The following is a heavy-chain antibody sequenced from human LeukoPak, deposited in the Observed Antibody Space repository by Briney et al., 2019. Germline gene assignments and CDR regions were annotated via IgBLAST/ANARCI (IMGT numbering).Heavy chain of an antibody. J-gene: IGHJ4*02. CDR1: GYSFTSYW. Sequence: KISCKGSGYSFTSYWISWVRQAPGQGLEWMGRIIPILGIANYAQKFQGRVTITADKSTSTAYMELSSLRSEDTAVYYCARDTYYYDSSGYYLENWGQGTLVTVSS. V-gene: IGHV1-69*04. CDR3: ARDTYYYDSSGYYLEN. D-gene: IGHD3-22*01. CDR2: IIPILGIA.